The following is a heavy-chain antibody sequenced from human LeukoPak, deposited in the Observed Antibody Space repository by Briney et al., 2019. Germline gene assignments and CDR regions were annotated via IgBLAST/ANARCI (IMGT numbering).Heavy chain of an antibody. CDR3: ARYLRGSGSGGFDF. D-gene: IGHD3-10*01. CDR2: IFYTGST. Sequence: SETLSLTCTVSGGSISTSNYYWGWIRQPPGKGLEWIGNIFYTGSTFYNPSLKSRVTISVDTSKNQFSLKLSSVTAADTAVYYCARYLRGSGSGGFDFWGQGTLVTVSS. V-gene: IGHV4-39*07. CDR1: GGSISTSNYY. J-gene: IGHJ4*02.